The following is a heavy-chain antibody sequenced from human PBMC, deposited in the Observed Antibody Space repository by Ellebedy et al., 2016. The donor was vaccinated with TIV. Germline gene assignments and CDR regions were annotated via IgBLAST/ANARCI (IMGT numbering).Heavy chain of an antibody. D-gene: IGHD4-23*01. CDR3: ASYYGGRFDY. J-gene: IGHJ4*02. V-gene: IGHV4-59*01. CDR2: IYYIGIT. CDR1: AGSISTFY. Sequence: MPSETLSLTCNVSAGSISTFYWSWIRQPPGKGLEFIGYIYYIGITNYNPSLESRVAISIDTSENQFSLRLCSVTAADTAVYYCASYYGGRFDYWGQGTLVTVSS.